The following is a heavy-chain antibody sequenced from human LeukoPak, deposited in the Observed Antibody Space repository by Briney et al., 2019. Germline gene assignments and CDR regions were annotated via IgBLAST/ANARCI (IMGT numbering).Heavy chain of an antibody. CDR3: ARDKIEDSGYYNWFDP. J-gene: IGHJ5*02. CDR1: GGSISSYY. Sequence: SETLSLTCTVSGGSISSYYWSWIRQPAGKGLEWIGRIYTSGDTNYNPSLKSRVTISLDTSKNQFSLKLTSVTAADTAVYYCARDKIEDSGYYNWFDPWGQGTLVTVSS. CDR2: IYTSGDT. D-gene: IGHD3-22*01. V-gene: IGHV4-4*07.